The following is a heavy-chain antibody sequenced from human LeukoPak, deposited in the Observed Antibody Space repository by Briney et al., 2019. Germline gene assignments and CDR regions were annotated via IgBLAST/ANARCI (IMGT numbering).Heavy chain of an antibody. CDR1: GYTFTSYG. D-gene: IGHD3-10*01. Sequence: GASVKVSCKASGYTFTSYGISGVRQAPGQGLEWMGWISAYNGNTNYAQKLQGRVTMTTDTSTSTAYMELRSLRSVDTAVYYCARGGSVLLWFGELKAGYYYYMDVWGKGTTVTVSS. CDR3: ARGGSVLLWFGELKAGYYYYMDV. J-gene: IGHJ6*03. CDR2: ISAYNGNT. V-gene: IGHV1-18*01.